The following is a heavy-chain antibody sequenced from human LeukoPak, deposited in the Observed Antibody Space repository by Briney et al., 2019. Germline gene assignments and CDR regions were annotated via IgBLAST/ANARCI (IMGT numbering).Heavy chain of an antibody. V-gene: IGHV3-53*01. Sequence: PGGSLRLSCAASGFSVSSNSMSWVRQAPGKGLEWVSVIYGGGGGVTFYVDSIKGRFTISRDNSKNTLYLQMNSLRAEDTAVYYCAKGVRYLDWWILDYWGQGTLVPVSS. CDR3: AKGVRYLDWWILDY. CDR1: GFSVSSNS. CDR2: IYGGGGGVT. D-gene: IGHD3-9*01. J-gene: IGHJ4*02.